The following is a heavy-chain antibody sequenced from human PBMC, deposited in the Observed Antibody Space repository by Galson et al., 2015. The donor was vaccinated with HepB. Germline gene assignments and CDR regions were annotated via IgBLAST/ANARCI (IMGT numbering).Heavy chain of an antibody. CDR1: GFTVSSNY. D-gene: IGHD6-13*01. CDR2: IYSGGST. CDR3: ARAGYSSSWYVRYFGL. V-gene: IGHV3-66*01. Sequence: SLRLSCAASGFTVSSNYMSWVRQAPGKGLEWVSVIYSGGSTYYADSVKGRFTISRDNSKNTLYLQMNSLRAEDTAVYYCARAGYSSSWYVRYFGLWGRGTLVTVAS. J-gene: IGHJ2*01.